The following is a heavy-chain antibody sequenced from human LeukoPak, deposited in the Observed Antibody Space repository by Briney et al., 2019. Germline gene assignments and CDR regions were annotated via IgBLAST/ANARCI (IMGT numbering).Heavy chain of an antibody. CDR1: GGSFSGYY. J-gene: IGHJ4*02. CDR3: AREWGRGFDY. V-gene: IGHV4-34*01. CDR2: INHSGST. Sequence: SETLSLTCAVYGGSFSGYYWSWIRQPPGKGLEWIGEINHSGSTNYNPSLKSRVTISVDTSKNQFSLKLSSVTAADTAVYYCAREWGRGFDYWGQGTLVTVSS. D-gene: IGHD1-26*01.